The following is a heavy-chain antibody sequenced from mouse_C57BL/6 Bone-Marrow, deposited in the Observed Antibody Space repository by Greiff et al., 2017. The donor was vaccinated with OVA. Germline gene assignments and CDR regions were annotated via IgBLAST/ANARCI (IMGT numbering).Heavy chain of an antibody. CDR2: INPNNGGT. CDR3: ARKAYYYGSSYRYFDV. D-gene: IGHD1-1*01. J-gene: IGHJ1*03. Sequence: EVQLQQSGPELVKPGASVKIPCKASGYTFTDYNMDWVKQSHGKSLEWIGDINPNNGGTFYNQKFKGKATLTVDKSSSTAYMELRNLTSEDTAVYYCARKAYYYGSSYRYFDVWGTGTTVTVSS. V-gene: IGHV1-18*01. CDR1: GYTFTDYN.